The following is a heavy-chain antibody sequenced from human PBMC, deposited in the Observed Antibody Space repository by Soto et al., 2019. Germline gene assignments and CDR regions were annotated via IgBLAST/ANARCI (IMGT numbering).Heavy chain of an antibody. Sequence: QVQLQESGPGLVKPSGTLSLTCAVSGDSISSDKWWSWVRQPPGKGLEWIGEIHHSGNSNYNPSLKSRVIRSVDKSKNQFSLKLSSVTDADTAVYYCARGERQPQRDYWGQGTLVTVSS. V-gene: IGHV4-4*02. CDR2: IHHSGNS. CDR3: ARGERQPQRDY. CDR1: GDSISSDKW. J-gene: IGHJ4*02. D-gene: IGHD6-25*01.